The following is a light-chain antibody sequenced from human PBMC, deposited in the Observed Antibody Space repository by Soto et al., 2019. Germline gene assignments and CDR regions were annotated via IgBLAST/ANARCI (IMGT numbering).Light chain of an antibody. J-gene: IGLJ2*01. CDR2: DVS. CDR1: SSDVGGYNY. Sequence: QSVLTQPRSVSGSPGQSVTISCTGTSSDVGGYNYVSWYQQHPGKAPKLMIYDVSKRPSGVPDRFSGSKSGNTASLTTSGLQAEDEADYYCCSYAGSFVVFGGGTKLTVL. CDR3: CSYAGSFVV. V-gene: IGLV2-11*01.